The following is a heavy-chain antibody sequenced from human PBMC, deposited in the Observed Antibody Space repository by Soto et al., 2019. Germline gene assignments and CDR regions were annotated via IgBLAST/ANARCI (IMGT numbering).Heavy chain of an antibody. CDR1: GYTFTSYD. D-gene: IGHD6-13*01. J-gene: IGHJ6*03. CDR3: ARGPQAAASSIYYYYMDV. CDR2: MNPNSGNT. V-gene: IGHV1-8*01. Sequence: ASVKVSCKASGYTFTSYDINWVRQATGQGLEWMGWMNPNSGNTGYAQKFQGRVTMTRNTSISTAYMELSSLRSEDTAVYYCARGPQAAASSIYYYYMDVWGKGTTVTSP.